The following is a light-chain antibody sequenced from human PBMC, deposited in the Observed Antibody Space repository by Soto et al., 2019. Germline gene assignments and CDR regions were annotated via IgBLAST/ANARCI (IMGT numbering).Light chain of an antibody. CDR2: TAS. V-gene: IGKV1-39*01. CDR1: QNIDNY. CDR3: QQSLSTPIYS. Sequence: DIQMTQSPSSLSASVGDRVTITCQASQNIDNYLNWYHQKPGKAPDLLIFTASSLQSGVPSRFAGSGSGTHFTPTISSLQPEDIGAYYCQQSLSTPIYSFGQGTKVDIK. J-gene: IGKJ2*03.